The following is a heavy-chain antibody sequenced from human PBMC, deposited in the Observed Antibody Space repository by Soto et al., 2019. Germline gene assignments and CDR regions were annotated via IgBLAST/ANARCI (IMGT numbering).Heavy chain of an antibody. D-gene: IGHD3-3*01. Sequence: PGESLKISCKGSGYSFTGYWIGWVRQMPGKGLEWMGIIYPGDSDTKYSPSYQGRVTISADTSIDTAYLQWNSLEAWDTAMYYCARQYYEFWSGSYTGSYYFDLWGRGTLVTVSS. V-gene: IGHV5-51*01. CDR2: IYPGDSDT. CDR1: GYSFTGYW. CDR3: ARQYYEFWSGSYTGSYYFDL. J-gene: IGHJ2*01.